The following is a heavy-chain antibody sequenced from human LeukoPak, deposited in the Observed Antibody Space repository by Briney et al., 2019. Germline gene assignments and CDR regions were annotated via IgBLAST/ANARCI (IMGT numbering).Heavy chain of an antibody. J-gene: IGHJ3*02. D-gene: IGHD6-13*01. Sequence: GGSLRLSCAASGFTFSSYWMSWVREAPGKGLEWVANIKQDGSEKYYVDSVKGRFTISRDNAKNSLYLQMNSLRAEDTAVYYCARSGSKNSSSWYDAFDIWGQGTMVTVSS. CDR3: ARSGSKNSSSWYDAFDI. CDR2: IKQDGSEK. V-gene: IGHV3-7*01. CDR1: GFTFSSYW.